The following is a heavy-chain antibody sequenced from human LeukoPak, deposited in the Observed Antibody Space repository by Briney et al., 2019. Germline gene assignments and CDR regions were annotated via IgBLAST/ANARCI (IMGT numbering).Heavy chain of an antibody. CDR3: ARKGKLGYCSSTSCYYYYGMDV. D-gene: IGHD2-2*01. V-gene: IGHV3-23*01. Sequence: GGSLRLSCAASGFTFSSYAMSWVRQAPGKGLEWVSAISGSGGSTYYADSVKGRFTISRDDSKNTLYLQMNSLRAEDTAVYYCARKGKLGYCSSTSCYYYYGMDVWGQGTTVTVSS. J-gene: IGHJ6*02. CDR2: ISGSGGST. CDR1: GFTFSSYA.